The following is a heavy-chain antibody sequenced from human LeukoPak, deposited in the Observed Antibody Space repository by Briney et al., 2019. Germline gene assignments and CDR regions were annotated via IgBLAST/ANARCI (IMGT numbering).Heavy chain of an antibody. Sequence: SETLSLTCTVSGGSISNHNYYWGWIRQPPGKGLEWIVNIYYTGSTYYNPSLKSRVAISVDTSKNQFSLKLSSVTAADTAVYYCARSEVHYGSESSSYYFDQWGQGTLVTVSS. V-gene: IGHV4-39*07. CDR1: GGSISNHNYY. CDR3: ARSEVHYGSESSSYYFDQ. D-gene: IGHD3-10*01. J-gene: IGHJ4*02. CDR2: IYYTGST.